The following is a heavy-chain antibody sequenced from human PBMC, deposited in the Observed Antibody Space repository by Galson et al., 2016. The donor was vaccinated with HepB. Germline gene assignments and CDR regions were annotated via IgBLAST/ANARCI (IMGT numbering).Heavy chain of an antibody. Sequence: SLRLSCAASGFTFGDYAMSWFRQAPGKGLEWVGFIRSKDYGGTIGYAASVKGRFTISRDDSKSIAYPQMNSLKTEDTAVYYCTRAPDYYGSGSYYFNWFDPWGQGTLVTVSS. V-gene: IGHV3-49*03. CDR2: IRSKDYGGTI. CDR3: TRAPDYYGSGSYYFNWFDP. D-gene: IGHD3-10*01. CDR1: GFTFGDYA. J-gene: IGHJ5*02.